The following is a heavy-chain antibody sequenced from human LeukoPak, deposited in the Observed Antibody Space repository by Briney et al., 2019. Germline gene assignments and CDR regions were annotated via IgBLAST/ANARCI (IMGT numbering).Heavy chain of an antibody. D-gene: IGHD5-12*01. CDR2: IHYSGST. J-gene: IGHJ6*03. V-gene: IGHV4-59*01. CDR1: GGSISSYY. CDR3: ARTTEGYAGGPGYSYYYYMDV. Sequence: SETLSLTCTVSGGSISSYYWSWIRQPPGKGLEWIGYIHYSGSTHYNPSLKSRVTISVDTSKNQVSLKLRPVTAADTAVYYCARTTEGYAGGPGYSYYYYMDVWGKGTTVTISS.